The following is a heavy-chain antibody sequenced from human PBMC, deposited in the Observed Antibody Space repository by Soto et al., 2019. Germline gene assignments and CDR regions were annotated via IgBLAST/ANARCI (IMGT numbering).Heavy chain of an antibody. D-gene: IGHD4-4*01. Sequence: ASVKVSCKVSGYTLTELSMHWVRQAPGKGLEWMGGFDPEDGETIYAQKFQGRVTMTEDTSTDTAYMELSSLRSEDTAVYYCATWVTVTGHNWFDPWGQGTLVTVSS. J-gene: IGHJ5*02. CDR3: ATWVTVTGHNWFDP. V-gene: IGHV1-24*01. CDR1: GYTLTELS. CDR2: FDPEDGET.